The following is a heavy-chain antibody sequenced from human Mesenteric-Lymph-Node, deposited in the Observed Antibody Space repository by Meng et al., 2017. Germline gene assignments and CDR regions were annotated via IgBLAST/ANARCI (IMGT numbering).Heavy chain of an antibody. CDR2: INPNSGVA. J-gene: IGHJ4*02. V-gene: IGHV1-2*02. CDR3: ARASFEWLRPPLDY. D-gene: IGHD5-12*01. CDR1: GYTFTSYG. Sequence: ASVKVSCKASGYTFTSYGISWVRQAPGQRLEWMGWINPNSGVATYAQKFQGRVSMTWDTSINTAYMELSSLRSDDTAVYFCARASFEWLRPPLDYWGQGTLVTVSS.